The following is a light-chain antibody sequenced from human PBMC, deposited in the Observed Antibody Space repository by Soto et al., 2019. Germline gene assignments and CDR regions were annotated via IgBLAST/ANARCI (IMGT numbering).Light chain of an antibody. CDR2: NVS. CDR3: CSYEGRSNWL. V-gene: IGLV2-11*01. J-gene: IGLJ3*02. Sequence: QSVLTQPLSVSGSPGQSVTISCTGTTTNVVTYNYVSWYQHHPGKAPKLILYNVSERPSGVSDRFSGSKSGNAASLTISGLQPDDEADYYCCSYEGRSNWLFGGGTKLTVL. CDR1: TTNVVTYNY.